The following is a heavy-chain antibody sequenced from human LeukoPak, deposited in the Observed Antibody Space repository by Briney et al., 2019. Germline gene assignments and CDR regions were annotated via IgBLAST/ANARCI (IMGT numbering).Heavy chain of an antibody. Sequence: ASVKVSCKVSGYTFTDYYMHWVQQAPGKGLEWMGLVDPEDGETIYAEKFQGRVTMTRDTSTSTVYMELSSLRSDDTAMYYCARDPLSGDAFDIWGQGTMVTVSS. V-gene: IGHV1-69-2*01. D-gene: IGHD3-10*01. CDR1: GYTFTDYY. CDR2: VDPEDGET. CDR3: ARDPLSGDAFDI. J-gene: IGHJ3*02.